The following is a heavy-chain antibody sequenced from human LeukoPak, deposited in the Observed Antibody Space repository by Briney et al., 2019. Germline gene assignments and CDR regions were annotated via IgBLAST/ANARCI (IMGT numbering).Heavy chain of an antibody. CDR3: ARGSCSGGSCSYGDWFDP. J-gene: IGHJ5*02. V-gene: IGHV1-2*02. Sequence: ASVKVSCKASGYTFTGYYMHWVRQAPGQGLEWMGWINPNSGGTNYAQKFQGRVTMTRDTSISTAYMELSRLRSDDTAVYYCARGSCSGGSCSYGDWFDPWGQGTLVTVSS. CDR1: GYTFTGYY. CDR2: INPNSGGT. D-gene: IGHD2-15*01.